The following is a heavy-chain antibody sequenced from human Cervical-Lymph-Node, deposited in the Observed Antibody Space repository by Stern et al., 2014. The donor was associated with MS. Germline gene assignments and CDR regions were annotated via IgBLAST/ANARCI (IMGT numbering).Heavy chain of an antibody. Sequence: VQLVQSGSEVKKPGASVKVSCEASGYTFTDYGISWVRQAPGQGLEWMGWISMYNGNTDYAQNVQGRVTMTTDTSTRKAFMELRGLRSDDTAMYYCARDEGIGLVGSTLDIWGQGTMVTVSS. CDR2: ISMYNGNT. CDR1: GYTFTDYG. D-gene: IGHD1-26*01. J-gene: IGHJ3*02. V-gene: IGHV1-18*01. CDR3: ARDEGIGLVGSTLDI.